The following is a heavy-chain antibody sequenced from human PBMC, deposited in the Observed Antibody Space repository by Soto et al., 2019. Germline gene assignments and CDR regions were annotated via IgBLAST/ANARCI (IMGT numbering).Heavy chain of an antibody. Sequence: QVQLQESGPGLVKPSQTLSLTCTVSGGSISSGDYYWSWIRQPPGKGLEWIGYIYYSGSTYYNPSLRSXATXSXDTAKNQFSLKLSSVTAADTAVYYCAREDYSNRLDYWGQGTLVTVSS. J-gene: IGHJ4*02. CDR2: IYYSGST. D-gene: IGHD4-4*01. V-gene: IGHV4-30-4*01. CDR1: GGSISSGDYY. CDR3: AREDYSNRLDY.